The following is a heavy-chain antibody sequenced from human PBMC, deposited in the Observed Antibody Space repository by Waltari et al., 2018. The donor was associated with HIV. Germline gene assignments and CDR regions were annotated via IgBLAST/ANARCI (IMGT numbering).Heavy chain of an antibody. CDR3: ARARYCSSISCSYFDD. V-gene: IGHV3-7*01. Sequence: EVQLVESGGGLVQSGGSLRIPCAVSGLSLRGYWIIWVRQAPGKGLEWVANIKEDGSEKYYVDSVKGRVTISRDNAKNSLYLQMNSLRAEDTAMYYCARARYCSSISCSYFDDWGQGTLVTVSS. J-gene: IGHJ4*02. D-gene: IGHD2-2*01. CDR1: GLSLRGYW. CDR2: IKEDGSEK.